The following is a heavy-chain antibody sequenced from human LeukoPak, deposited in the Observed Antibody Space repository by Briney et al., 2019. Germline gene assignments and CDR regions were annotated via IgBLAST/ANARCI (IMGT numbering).Heavy chain of an antibody. CDR2: MNPNSGNT. CDR1: GYTFTSYD. D-gene: IGHD6-13*01. CDR3: ARVKEGYSSRAPWFDP. V-gene: IGHV1-8*01. Sequence: ASVKVSCKASGYTFTSYDINWVRQATGQGLGWMGWMNPNSGNTGYAQKFQGRVTMTRNTSISTAYMELSSLRSEDTAVYYCARVKEGYSSRAPWFDPWGQGTLVTVSS. J-gene: IGHJ5*02.